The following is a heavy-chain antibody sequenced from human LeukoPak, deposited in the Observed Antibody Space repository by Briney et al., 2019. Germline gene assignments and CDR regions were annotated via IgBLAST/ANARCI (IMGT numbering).Heavy chain of an antibody. V-gene: IGHV3-23*01. D-gene: IGHD6-25*01. CDR3: AKQATYSGGTGAFDY. CDR2: ISGSGGST. CDR1: GFTFSSYA. J-gene: IGHJ4*02. Sequence: PGGSLRPSCAASGFTFSSYAMSWVRQAPGKGLEWVSDISGSGGSTYDADSVKGRFTISRDNSKNTLFLQMSSLRAEDTAVYYCAKQATYSGGTGAFDYWGQGTLVTVSS.